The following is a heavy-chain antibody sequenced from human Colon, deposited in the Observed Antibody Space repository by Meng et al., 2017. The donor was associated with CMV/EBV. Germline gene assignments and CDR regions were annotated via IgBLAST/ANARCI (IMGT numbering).Heavy chain of an antibody. V-gene: IGHV3-74*01. D-gene: IGHD5-24*01. CDR2: VKYDGTKT. CDR3: TRGRDGLLNDKPWFDS. J-gene: IGHJ5*01. Sequence: GESLKISCAASGFTFSSYEMNWVRQAPGKGLEWVARVKYDGTKTDYADSVKGRFTVSRDNAKEMVYLQMNSLRVEDAAIYYCTRGRDGLLNDKPWFDSWGQGTQVTVSS. CDR1: GFTFSSYE.